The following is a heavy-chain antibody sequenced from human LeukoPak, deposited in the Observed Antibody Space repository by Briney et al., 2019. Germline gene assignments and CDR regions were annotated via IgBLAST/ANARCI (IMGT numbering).Heavy chain of an antibody. Sequence: GRSLRLSCAASGFTFSSYGIHWVRQAPGKGLEWVAVISYDGSNKYYADSVKGRFTISRDNSKHTLYLQMNSLRAEDTAVYYCAKSGDSTGFWDFDYWGQGTLVTVSS. D-gene: IGHD3-22*01. CDR3: AKSGDSTGFWDFDY. V-gene: IGHV3-30*18. CDR2: ISYDGSNK. J-gene: IGHJ4*02. CDR1: GFTFSSYG.